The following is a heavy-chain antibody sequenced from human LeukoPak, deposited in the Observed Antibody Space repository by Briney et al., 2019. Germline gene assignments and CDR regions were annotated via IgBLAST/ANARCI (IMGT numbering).Heavy chain of an antibody. CDR3: AKSQDGGRLFHFDY. J-gene: IGHJ4*02. V-gene: IGHV3-23*01. CDR2: ISGSGGST. D-gene: IGHD1-26*01. CDR1: GFTFSSYA. Sequence: PGGSLILSCAASGFTFSSYAMSWVRQAPGKGLEWVSVISGSGGSTYSADSVKGRFTISSDNSKNTLYLQMNSLRAEDTAVYFCAKSQDGGRLFHFDYWGQGTLVTVSS.